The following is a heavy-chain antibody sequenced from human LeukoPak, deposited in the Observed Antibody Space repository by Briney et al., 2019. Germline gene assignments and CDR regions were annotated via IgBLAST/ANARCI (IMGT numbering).Heavy chain of an antibody. V-gene: IGHV1-69*13. J-gene: IGHJ4*02. CDR2: IIPIFGTA. CDR3: ASRGLSGDIVVVPAAMYY. Sequence: GASVKVSCKASGGTFSSYAISWVRQAPGQGLEWMGGIIPIFGTANYAQKFQGRVTITADESTSTAYMELSSLRSEDTAVYYCASRGLSGDIVVVPAAMYYWGQGTLVTVSS. CDR1: GGTFSSYA. D-gene: IGHD2-2*01.